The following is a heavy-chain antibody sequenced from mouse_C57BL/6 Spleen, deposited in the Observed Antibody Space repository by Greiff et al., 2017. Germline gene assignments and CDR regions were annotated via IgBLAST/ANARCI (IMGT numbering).Heavy chain of an antibody. CDR1: GYTFTGYW. J-gene: IGHJ1*03. CDR2: ILPGSGST. Sequence: QVQLQQSGAELMKPGASVKLSCKATGYTFTGYWIEWVKQRPGHGLEWIGEILPGSGSTNYNEKFKGKATFTAATSSNTAYMQLSSLTTEDSAIYYCARRVTTVVGPYWYFDVWGTGTTVTVSS. CDR3: ARRVTTVVGPYWYFDV. D-gene: IGHD1-1*01. V-gene: IGHV1-9*01.